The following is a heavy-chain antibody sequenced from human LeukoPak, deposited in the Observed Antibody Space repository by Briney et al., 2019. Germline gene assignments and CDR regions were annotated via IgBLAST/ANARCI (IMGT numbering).Heavy chain of an antibody. CDR1: GFTFSNYE. Sequence: GGSLRLSCVASGFTFSNYEMNWVRQAPGKGLEFVSYMSSSGSTIYYADSVKGRFTISRDNARNSLYLQMNSLRAEDTAIYYCARDYAGLFDYWGQGTRVTVSS. CDR2: MSSSGSTI. CDR3: ARDYAGLFDY. J-gene: IGHJ4*02. D-gene: IGHD3-10*01. V-gene: IGHV3-48*03.